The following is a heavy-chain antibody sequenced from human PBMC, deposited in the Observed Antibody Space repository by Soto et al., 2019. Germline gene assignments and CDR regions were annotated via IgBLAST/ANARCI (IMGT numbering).Heavy chain of an antibody. Sequence: SETLSLTCTVSGGSISSDDYYWSWIRQAPGRGLEWIGYIHSSGSIYYNPSLKNRATMSIDTAGNQFSLKVSSVTVADTAVYYCARDLDGLHDDTSGPFPRPGWGQGTLVTVSS. D-gene: IGHD3-22*01. CDR1: GGSISSDDYY. J-gene: IGHJ1*01. V-gene: IGHV4-30-4*01. CDR3: ARDLDGLHDDTSGPFPRPG. CDR2: IHSSGSI.